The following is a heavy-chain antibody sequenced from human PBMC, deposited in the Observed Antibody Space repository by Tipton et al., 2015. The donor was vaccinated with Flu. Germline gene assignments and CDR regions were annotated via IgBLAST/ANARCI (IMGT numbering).Heavy chain of an antibody. D-gene: IGHD2/OR15-2a*01. V-gene: IGHV1-2*02. CDR3: ARVYFYLSLSYLDY. CDR2: INPDSGAT. CDR1: GYSFSNYY. J-gene: IGHJ4*02. Sequence: VQLVQSGAEVKKPGASVKVSYKAFGYSFSNYYMHWVRQAPGQGLEWMGWINPDSGATDYAQKFQGRVTMTRDTSTSTAYMEMTRLRSDDTAVYYCARVYFYLSLSYLDYWGQGSLVTVSS.